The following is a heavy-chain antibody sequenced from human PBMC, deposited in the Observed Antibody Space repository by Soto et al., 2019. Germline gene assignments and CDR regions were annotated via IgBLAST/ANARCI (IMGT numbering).Heavy chain of an antibody. CDR3: ARGIRYYDFWSGYYLGNWFDP. CDR2: IYYSGST. Sequence: QVQLQESGPGLVKPSQTLSLTCTVSGGSISSGDYYWSWIRQPPGKGLEWIGYIYYSGSTYYNPYLKSRVTISVDTSKNQFSLKLSSVTAADTAVYYCARGIRYYDFWSGYYLGNWFDPWGQGTLVTVSS. CDR1: GGSISSGDYY. V-gene: IGHV4-30-4*01. J-gene: IGHJ5*02. D-gene: IGHD3-3*01.